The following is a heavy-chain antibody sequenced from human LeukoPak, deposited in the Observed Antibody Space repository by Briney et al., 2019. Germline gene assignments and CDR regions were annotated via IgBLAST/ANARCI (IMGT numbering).Heavy chain of an antibody. CDR1: GGTFSSYA. D-gene: IGHD5-12*01. CDR2: IIPIFGTA. CDR3: ARAAPSGYDGARFFDY. V-gene: IGHV1-69*13. Sequence: GASVKVSCKASGGTFSSYAISWVRQAPGQGLEWMGGIIPIFGTANYAQKFQGRVTITADESTSTAYMELSSLRSEDTAVYYCARAAPSGYDGARFFDYWGQGTLVTVSS. J-gene: IGHJ4*02.